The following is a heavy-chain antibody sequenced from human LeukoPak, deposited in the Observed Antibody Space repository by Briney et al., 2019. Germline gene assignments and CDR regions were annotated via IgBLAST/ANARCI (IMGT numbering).Heavy chain of an antibody. D-gene: IGHD5-18*01. CDR2: TYYRSKWYN. V-gene: IGHV6-1*01. J-gene: IGHJ4*02. CDR1: GDSVSSNSAA. Sequence: SQTLSLTCAISGDSVSSNSAAWNWIRQSPSRGLEWLGRTYYRSKWYNDYAVSVKSRITINPDTSKNQFSLQLNSVTPEDTAVHYCARGRGDTAMAHGMFDYWGQGTLVTVSS. CDR3: ARGRGDTAMAHGMFDY.